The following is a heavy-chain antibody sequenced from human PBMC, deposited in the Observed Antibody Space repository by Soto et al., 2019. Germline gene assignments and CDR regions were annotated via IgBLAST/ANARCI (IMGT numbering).Heavy chain of an antibody. Sequence: GGSLRLSCAASGFTFSSQSINWVRQAPGRGLEWVSYISGSGATKYYADSVKGRFTISRDNARNSLYLQMSSLSDEDTAVYYCARAIRGFSYVVDYWGQGTLVTVYS. CDR3: ARAIRGFSYVVDY. V-gene: IGHV3-48*02. CDR1: GFTFSSQS. D-gene: IGHD5-18*01. CDR2: ISGSGATK. J-gene: IGHJ4*02.